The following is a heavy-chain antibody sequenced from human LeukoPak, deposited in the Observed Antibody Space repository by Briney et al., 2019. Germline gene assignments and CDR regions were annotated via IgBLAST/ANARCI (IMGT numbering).Heavy chain of an antibody. CDR1: GYTLTELS. CDR3: ARAGTYYFDY. V-gene: IGHV1-46*01. CDR2: INPSGGST. D-gene: IGHD3-10*01. J-gene: IGHJ4*02. Sequence: ASVKVSCKVSGYTLTELSMHWVRQAPGKGLEWMGIINPSGGSTSYAQKFQGRVTMTRDTSTSTVYMELSSLRSEDTAVYYCARAGTYYFDYWGQGTLVTVSS.